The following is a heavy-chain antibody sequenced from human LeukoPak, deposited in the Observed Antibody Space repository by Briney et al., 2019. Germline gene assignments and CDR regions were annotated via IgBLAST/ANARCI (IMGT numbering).Heavy chain of an antibody. J-gene: IGHJ5*02. CDR1: GFTFDDYA. Sequence: GRSLRLSCAASGFTFDDYAMHWVRQAPGKGLEWVSGITWNAGNMGYADSVKGRFTISRDNAKNSLYLQMNSLRPEDTAVYYCVRDRYDIPWGQGTLVTVSS. CDR3: VRDRYDIP. CDR2: ITWNAGNM. D-gene: IGHD3-9*01. V-gene: IGHV3-9*01.